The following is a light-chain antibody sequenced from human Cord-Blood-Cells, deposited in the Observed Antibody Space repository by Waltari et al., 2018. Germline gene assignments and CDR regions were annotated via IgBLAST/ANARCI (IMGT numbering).Light chain of an antibody. CDR3: QQYDNLPLT. V-gene: IGKV1-33*01. CDR2: DAS. CDR1: QDISNY. J-gene: IGKJ4*01. Sequence: QMPQSPSSMSASVGYRVSITCQASQDISNYLNWYQQKPGKAPKLLIYDASNLETGVPSRFSGSGSGTDFTFTISSLQPEDIATYYCQQYDNLPLTFGGGTKVEIK.